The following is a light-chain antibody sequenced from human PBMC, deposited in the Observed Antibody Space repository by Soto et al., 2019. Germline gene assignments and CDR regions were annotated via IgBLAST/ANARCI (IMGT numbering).Light chain of an antibody. V-gene: IGLV4-69*01. CDR1: SGHSTYA. CDR2: LKSDGSH. Sequence: QPVLTQSPSASASLGASVKLTCTLSSGHSTYAIAWHQQQAEKGPRYLMKLKSDGSHTKGDGIPDRFSGSSSGTERYLTISSLQSEDEADYYCQTWGTGIVVFGGGTKVTVL. CDR3: QTWGTGIVV. J-gene: IGLJ2*01.